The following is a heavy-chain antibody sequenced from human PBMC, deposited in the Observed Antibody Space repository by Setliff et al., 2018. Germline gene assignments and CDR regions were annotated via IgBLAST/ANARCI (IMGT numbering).Heavy chain of an antibody. D-gene: IGHD2-21*02. J-gene: IGHJ4*02. CDR1: GYTFTSYG. CDR3: ARDPPYCGGDCYPDY. CDR2: ISAYNGNT. Sequence: ASVKVSCKASGYTFTSYGISWVRQAPGQGLEWMGWISAYNGNTKYSQKFQGRVTITRDTSTSTAYMELRSLRSDDTAVYYCARDPPYCGGDCYPDYWGQGTLVTVSS. V-gene: IGHV1-18*01.